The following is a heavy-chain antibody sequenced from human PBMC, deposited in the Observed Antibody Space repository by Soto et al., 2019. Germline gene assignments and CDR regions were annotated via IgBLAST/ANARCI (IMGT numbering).Heavy chain of an antibody. V-gene: IGHV1-3*01. CDR3: ARATYTSGGSPTFAMDV. CDR2: INGGNGYA. Sequence: QVHLVQSGAEVKERGASVRVSCKASGYTFSSNAIHWVRQAPGQELEWMGWINGGNGYAKYSQNFQDRVTLTRDASASTTYMELSSLRSEDTAIFYCARATYTSGGSPTFAMDVWGQGTTVTVSS. D-gene: IGHD3-10*01. CDR1: GYTFSSNA. J-gene: IGHJ6*02.